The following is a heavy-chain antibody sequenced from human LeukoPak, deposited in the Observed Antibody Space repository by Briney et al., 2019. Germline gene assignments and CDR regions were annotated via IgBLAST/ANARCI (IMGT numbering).Heavy chain of an antibody. V-gene: IGHV1-18*01. Sequence: ASVKVSCKASGGTFSSYAISWLRQAPGQGLEWMGWISAYNGNTNYAQRLQGRVTMTTDTSTSTAYMELRSLRSDDTAVYYCARDSLGSMEYWGQGTLVTVSS. J-gene: IGHJ4*02. CDR1: GGTFSSYA. CDR3: ARDSLGSMEY. D-gene: IGHD3-16*01. CDR2: ISAYNGNT.